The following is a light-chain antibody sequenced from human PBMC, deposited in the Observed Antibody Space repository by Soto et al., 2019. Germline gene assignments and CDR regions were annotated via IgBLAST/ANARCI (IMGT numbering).Light chain of an antibody. CDR3: QQYNSWPIT. CDR1: QSVSSSY. Sequence: IVLSQSPGTLSLTQGERATLSCWASQSVSSSYLAWYQQKPGQAPRLLIYGASSRATGIPDRFSGSESGTEFTLTISSLQSEDFAVYYCQQYNSWPITFGQGTRLEIK. CDR2: GAS. J-gene: IGKJ5*01. V-gene: IGKV3-20*01.